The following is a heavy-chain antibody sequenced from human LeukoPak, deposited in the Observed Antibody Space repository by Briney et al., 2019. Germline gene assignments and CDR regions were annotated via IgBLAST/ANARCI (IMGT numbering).Heavy chain of an antibody. CDR1: GFTFDDYA. V-gene: IGHV3-30*18. J-gene: IGHJ4*02. Sequence: PGRSLRLSCAASGFTFDDYAMHWVRQAPGKGLEWVAVISYDGSNKYYADSVKGRFTISRDNSKNTLYLQMNSLRAEDTAVYYCAKSGSSGWNEFDYWGQGTLVTVSS. CDR2: ISYDGSNK. CDR3: AKSGSSGWNEFDY. D-gene: IGHD6-19*01.